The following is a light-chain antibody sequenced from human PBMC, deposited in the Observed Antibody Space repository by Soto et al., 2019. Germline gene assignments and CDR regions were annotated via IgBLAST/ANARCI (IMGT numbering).Light chain of an antibody. V-gene: IGKV1-39*01. CDR1: QSISRY. CDR2: AAY. Sequence: IQLTQSPSSLSASVVDSVTITCRASQSISRYLTWSQQNPGKAPKLLISAAYTLQSGVPSRFSGSGSGTDFTLTISSLKPEDFATYYCQQSYDMPWTFGQGTKVDIK. J-gene: IGKJ1*01. CDR3: QQSYDMPWT.